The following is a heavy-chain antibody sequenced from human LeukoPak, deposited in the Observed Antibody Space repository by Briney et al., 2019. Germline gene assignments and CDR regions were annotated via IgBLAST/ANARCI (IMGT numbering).Heavy chain of an antibody. CDR1: GGSISSSNW. V-gene: IGHV4-4*02. Sequence: SETLSLTCAVSGGSISSSNWWSWVRQPPGKGLEWIGEINHSGSTNYNPSLESRVTISVDTSKNHFSLKLSSVTAADTAVYYCARPHSTFFDQDAAYYFDYWGQGTLVTVSS. CDR2: INHSGST. CDR3: ARPHSTFFDQDAAYYFDY. D-gene: IGHD3-9*01. J-gene: IGHJ4*02.